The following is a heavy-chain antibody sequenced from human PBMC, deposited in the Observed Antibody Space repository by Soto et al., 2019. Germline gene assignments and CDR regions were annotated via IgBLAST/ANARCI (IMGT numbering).Heavy chain of an antibody. CDR2: IIPIFGTA. CDR1: GGTFSSYA. CDR3: ARDVGDGYNYFY. V-gene: IGHV1-69*13. D-gene: IGHD5-12*01. Sequence: SVKVSCKASGGTFSSYAISWVRQAPGQGLEWMGGIIPIFGTANYAQKFQGRVTITADESTSTAYMELSSLRSEDTAVYYCARDVGDGYNYFYWGQGTLVTVSS. J-gene: IGHJ4*02.